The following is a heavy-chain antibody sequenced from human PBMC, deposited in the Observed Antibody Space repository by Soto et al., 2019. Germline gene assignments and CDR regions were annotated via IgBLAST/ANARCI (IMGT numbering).Heavy chain of an antibody. CDR2: ISGSGGST. V-gene: IGHV3-23*01. CDR1: GFTFSSYA. CDR3: AKVIDLGSPVGRGVGRDV. Sequence: GESLKISCAASGFTFSSYAMSWVRQAPGKGLEWVSAISGSGGSTYYADSVKGRFTISRDNSKNKLYLQMNSLRAEDTAVYYCAKVIDLGSPVGRGVGRDVWRPGTPVTVSS. J-gene: IGHJ6*02. D-gene: IGHD3-10*01.